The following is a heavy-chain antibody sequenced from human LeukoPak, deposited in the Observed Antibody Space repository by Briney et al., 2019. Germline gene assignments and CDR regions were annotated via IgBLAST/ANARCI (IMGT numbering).Heavy chain of an antibody. Sequence: GASVKVSCKASGYTFTSYDINWLRQATGQGLEWMGWMNPNSGNTGYAQKFQGRVTITRNTSISTAYMELSSLRSEDTAVYYCAIQAGRDYYFDYWGQGTLVTVSS. V-gene: IGHV1-8*03. CDR1: GYTFTSYD. D-gene: IGHD5-24*01. CDR2: MNPNSGNT. J-gene: IGHJ4*02. CDR3: AIQAGRDYYFDY.